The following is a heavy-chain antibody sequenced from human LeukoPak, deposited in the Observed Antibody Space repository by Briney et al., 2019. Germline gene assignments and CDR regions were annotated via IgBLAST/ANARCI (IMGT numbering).Heavy chain of an antibody. V-gene: IGHV1-2*02. D-gene: IGHD6-19*01. CDR3: ARTPSRIAVEGFDP. CDR2: INPNSGGT. Sequence: ASVKVSCKASGYTFTGYYMHWVRQAPGQGLEWMGWINPNSGGTNYAQKFQGRVTMTRDTSISTAYMELSRLRSDDTAVYYCARTPSRIAVEGFDPWGQGTLVTVSS. CDR1: GYTFTGYY. J-gene: IGHJ5*02.